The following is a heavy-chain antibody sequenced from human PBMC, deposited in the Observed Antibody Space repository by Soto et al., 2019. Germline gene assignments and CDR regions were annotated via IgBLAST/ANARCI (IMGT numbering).Heavy chain of an antibody. CDR3: TALSSGSPVY. CDR2: IKSKTDAGTT. CDR1: GFTFSNAW. Sequence: EVQLVESGGGLVKPGGSLRLSCAASGFTFSNAWMSWVRQPPGKGLEWVGLIKSKTDAGTTDYAAPVKGRFTISRDDSQNTLFMQMNSLKAEDTGVYSCTALSSGSPVYWGQGTLVTVAS. V-gene: IGHV3-15*01. D-gene: IGHD3-22*01. J-gene: IGHJ4*02.